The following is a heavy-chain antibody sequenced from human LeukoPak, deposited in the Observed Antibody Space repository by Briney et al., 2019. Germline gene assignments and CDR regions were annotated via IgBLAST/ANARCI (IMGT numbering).Heavy chain of an antibody. D-gene: IGHD5-12*01. J-gene: IGHJ4*02. V-gene: IGHV3-30*02. CDR2: IRYDGSNK. CDR1: GFTFSSYG. CDR3: AKDRGYEWLQPYFDY. Sequence: PGGSLRLSCAASGFTFSSYGMHWVRQAPGKGLEWVAFIRYDGSNKYYADSVKGRFTISRDNSKNTLYLQMNGLRAEDTAVYYCAKDRGYEWLQPYFDYWGQGTLVTVSS.